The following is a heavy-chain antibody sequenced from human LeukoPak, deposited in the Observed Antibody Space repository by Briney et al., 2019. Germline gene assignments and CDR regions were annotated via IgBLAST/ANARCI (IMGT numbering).Heavy chain of an antibody. CDR2: IYAGGST. CDR1: GFTFINAW. J-gene: IGHJ4*02. V-gene: IGHV3-53*01. CDR3: ARKRNSYFDY. Sequence: GGSLRLSCAASGFTFINAWMTWVRQAPGKGLEWLSIIYAGGSTYYADSMKGRFTISRDNSKNTLYLQMNSLRVEDTAVYYCARKRNSYFDYWGQGTLVIVSS. D-gene: IGHD1-1*01.